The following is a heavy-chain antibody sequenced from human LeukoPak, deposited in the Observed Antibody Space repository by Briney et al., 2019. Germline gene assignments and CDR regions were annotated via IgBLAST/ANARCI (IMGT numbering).Heavy chain of an antibody. CDR2: INGSGGST. V-gene: IGHV3-23*01. Sequence: GGSLRLSCAASGFTFSSYAMSWVRQAPGKGLEWVSDINGSGGSTYYADSVKGRYTISRDNSKNTLYLLMNSLRAEDTAVYYCAKSLLRPGYWGQGTLVTVSS. CDR1: GFTFSSYA. D-gene: IGHD3-3*01. CDR3: AKSLLRPGY. J-gene: IGHJ4*02.